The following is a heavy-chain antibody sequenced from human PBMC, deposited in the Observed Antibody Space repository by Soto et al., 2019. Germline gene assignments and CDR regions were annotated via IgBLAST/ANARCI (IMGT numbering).Heavy chain of an antibody. CDR2: IIPVFGTT. D-gene: IGHD6-13*01. J-gene: IGHJ4*02. CDR3: ARSDCSSVRCPPYYFDF. CDR1: GGTFKNNG. V-gene: IGHV1-69*01. Sequence: QVDLVQSGAEVKKAGSSVKVSCKAPGGTFKNNGISWVRQAPGQGLEWMGGIIPVFGTTKYAQRFQGRLTITADDSTNTVYMELGSLRYDDTAIYFCARSDCSSVRCPPYYFDFWGQGALVTVSS.